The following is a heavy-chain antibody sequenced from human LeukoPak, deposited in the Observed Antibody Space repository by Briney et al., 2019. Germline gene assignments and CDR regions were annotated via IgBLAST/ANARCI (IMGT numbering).Heavy chain of an antibody. V-gene: IGHV3-74*01. CDR1: GFTFSSYL. Sequence: GGSLRLSCAASGFTFSSYLMHWVRHAPGKGLVWVSRINSDGSVSNYADSVKGRFTISRDNAKNTLYLQMNSLRAEDTAVYYCATQPGSDYWGQGTLVTVSS. CDR3: ATQPGSDY. CDR2: INSDGSVS. J-gene: IGHJ4*02. D-gene: IGHD3-10*01.